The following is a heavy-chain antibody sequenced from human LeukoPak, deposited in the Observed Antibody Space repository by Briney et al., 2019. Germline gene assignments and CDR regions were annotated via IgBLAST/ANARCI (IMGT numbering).Heavy chain of an antibody. CDR3: ARGPNSNWSGLDF. V-gene: IGHV3-74*01. CDR2: ISPTGSTT. D-gene: IGHD6-6*01. J-gene: IGHJ4*02. CDR1: GFSFSGHW. Sequence: GGSLRLSCITSGFSFSGHWMHWARHLPGKGLVWVSRISPTGSTTSYADSVKGRFTVSRDNAKNTLYLQVNNLRAEDTAVYYCARGPNSNWSGLDFWGQGTLLTVSS.